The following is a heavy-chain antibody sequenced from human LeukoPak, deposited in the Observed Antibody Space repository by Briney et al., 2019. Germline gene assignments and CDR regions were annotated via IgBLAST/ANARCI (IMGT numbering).Heavy chain of an antibody. Sequence: PGGSLRLSCVASGFTFSNHAMSWVRQTPGKGLEWVSAISGSGGSTYYADSVKGRFTISRDNSKNTLYLQMNSLRAEDTAVYYCARDAYYYDSSGSVFDYWGQGTLVTVSS. D-gene: IGHD3-22*01. V-gene: IGHV3-23*01. CDR1: GFTFSNHA. CDR3: ARDAYYYDSSGSVFDY. J-gene: IGHJ4*02. CDR2: ISGSGGST.